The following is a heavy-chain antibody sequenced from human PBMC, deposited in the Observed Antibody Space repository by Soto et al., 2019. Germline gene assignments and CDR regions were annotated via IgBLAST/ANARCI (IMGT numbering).Heavy chain of an antibody. CDR2: IFHSGST. D-gene: IGHD3-10*01. CDR1: GGSISSYDHY. CDR3: ARLVYDTRLNYMYFDF. V-gene: IGHV4-30-4*01. J-gene: IGHJ4*02. Sequence: QVQLQESGPGLVKSSQTLSLTCTVSGGSISSYDHYWSWIRQPPGEGLEWIGNIFHSGSTYFNPSLKSRVTMSVDTSKNQFSLKLTSVTAADTAIYFCARLVYDTRLNYMYFDFWGQGTLVTVSS.